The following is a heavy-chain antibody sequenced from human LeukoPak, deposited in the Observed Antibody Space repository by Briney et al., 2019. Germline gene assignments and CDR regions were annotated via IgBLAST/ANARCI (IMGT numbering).Heavy chain of an antibody. D-gene: IGHD6-13*01. CDR3: ASESIGYSSSWVFDY. J-gene: IGHJ4*02. V-gene: IGHV3-21*01. CDR2: ISSSSSYI. CDR1: GFTFSSYS. Sequence: GGSLRLFCAASGFTFSSYSMNWVRQAPGKGLEWVSSISSSSSYIYYADSVKGRFTISRDNAKNSLYLQMNSLRAEDTAVYYCASESIGYSSSWVFDYWGQGTLVTVSS.